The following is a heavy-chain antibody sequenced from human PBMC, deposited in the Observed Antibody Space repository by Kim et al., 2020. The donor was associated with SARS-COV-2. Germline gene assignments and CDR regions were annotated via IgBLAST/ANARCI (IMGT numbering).Heavy chain of an antibody. Sequence: GGSLRLSCAASGFTFSSYAMHWVRQAPGKGWGWGAVISFDGRNKYYADSVKGRFTISRDNSKNTLYLQMNSLRAEDTAVYYCARGIVSYYGMDVWGQGTTVTVSS. V-gene: IGHV3-30*04. CDR2: ISFDGRNK. CDR3: ARGIVSYYGMDV. D-gene: IGHD2-15*01. J-gene: IGHJ6*02. CDR1: GFTFSSYA.